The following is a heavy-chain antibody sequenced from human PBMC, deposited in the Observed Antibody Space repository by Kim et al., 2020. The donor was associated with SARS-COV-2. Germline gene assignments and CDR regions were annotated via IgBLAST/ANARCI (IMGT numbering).Heavy chain of an antibody. CDR3: ARGRRGGLTLDY. D-gene: IGHD3-10*01. Sequence: SETLSLTCAVYGGSFSGYYWSWIRQPPGKGLEWIGEINHSGSTNYNPSLKSRVTISVDTSKNQFSLKLSSVTAADTAVYYCARGRRGGLTLDYWGQGTLVTVSS. J-gene: IGHJ4*02. CDR1: GGSFSGYY. CDR2: INHSGST. V-gene: IGHV4-34*01.